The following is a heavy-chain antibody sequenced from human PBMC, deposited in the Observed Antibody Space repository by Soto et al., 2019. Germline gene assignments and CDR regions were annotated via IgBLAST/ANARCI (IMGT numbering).Heavy chain of an antibody. Sequence: PSETLSLTCTVSGGSISSGNHYWGWIRQPPGKGLEWIANMYYDGTTYYNPSLKSRVTISVDTSKNQFSLKLSSVTAADTAVYYCARRLYYDSSGFEGGGMDVWGQGTTVTVSS. CDR2: MYYDGTT. J-gene: IGHJ6*02. CDR1: GGSISSGNHY. CDR3: ARRLYYDSSGFEGGGMDV. V-gene: IGHV4-39*01. D-gene: IGHD3-22*01.